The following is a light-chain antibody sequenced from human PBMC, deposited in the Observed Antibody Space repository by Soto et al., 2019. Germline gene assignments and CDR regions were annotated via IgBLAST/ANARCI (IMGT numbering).Light chain of an antibody. CDR1: QSISSW. J-gene: IGKJ4*01. CDR3: QQYNSYSPVT. Sequence: DVQMTQSQSSLSASVGDIVAIRCLASQSISSWLAWYQQKPGKAPKLLIYDASSLESGVPSRFSGSGPGTEFTLTISSLQPDDFATYYCQQYNSYSPVTFGGGTKV. CDR2: DAS. V-gene: IGKV1-5*01.